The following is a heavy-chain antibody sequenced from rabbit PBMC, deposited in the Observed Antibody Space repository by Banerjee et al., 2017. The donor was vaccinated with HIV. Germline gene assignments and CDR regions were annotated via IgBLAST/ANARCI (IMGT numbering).Heavy chain of an antibody. J-gene: IGHJ6*01. CDR2: IHTGDGNT. V-gene: IGHV1S45*01. CDR1: GFTLINYW. D-gene: IGHD4-2*01. Sequence: QEQLEESGGGLVQPEGSLTLTCKTSGFTLINYWICWVRQAPGKGLEWIACIHTGDGNTHYASWAKGRFTISKTSSTTVTLQMTSLTAADTASYFCARVLVEYDYGMDLWGPGTLVTVS. CDR3: ARVLVEYDYGMDL.